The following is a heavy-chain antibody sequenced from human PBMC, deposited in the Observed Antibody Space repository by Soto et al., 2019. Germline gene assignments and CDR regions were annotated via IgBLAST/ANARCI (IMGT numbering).Heavy chain of an antibody. Sequence: GGSLRLSCAASGFSVSSKYMIWVRQAPGKGLEWVSAIYGGGNTYDADSVRGRFAISRDNSKNTVSLLMNSLRADDTAVYYCAASVTTAGGFDFWGQGTLATVSS. CDR3: AASVTTAGGFDF. V-gene: IGHV3-53*01. J-gene: IGHJ3*01. CDR2: IYGGGNT. D-gene: IGHD4-17*01. CDR1: GFSVSSKY.